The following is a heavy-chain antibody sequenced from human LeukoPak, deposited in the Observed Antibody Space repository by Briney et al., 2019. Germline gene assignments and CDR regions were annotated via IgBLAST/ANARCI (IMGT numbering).Heavy chain of an antibody. Sequence: SETLSLTCTDSGGSINNYYWTWIRQPPGKGLEYIGYSYYSGSPHYNPSLKSRVTISVDTSKNQFSLKLSSVTAADTATYYCARGVFGDYGFWYIDLWGRGTLATVSS. V-gene: IGHV4-59*13. CDR2: SYYSGSP. CDR1: GGSINNYY. D-gene: IGHD4-17*01. CDR3: ARGVFGDYGFWYIDL. J-gene: IGHJ2*01.